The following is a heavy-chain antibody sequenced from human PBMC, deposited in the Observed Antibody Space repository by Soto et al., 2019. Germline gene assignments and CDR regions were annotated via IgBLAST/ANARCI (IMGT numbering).Heavy chain of an antibody. Sequence: QLQLQESGPGLVKPSETLSLTCTVSGGSISTSSYFWGWIRQPPGKGLEWIGSIYYSGSTYYNPSLKSRVTIPVDTSKNPFSLKLSSVTAADTAVYYCARDYDSSGDYWGQGTLVTVSS. CDR1: GGSISTSSYF. V-gene: IGHV4-39*01. D-gene: IGHD3-22*01. CDR2: IYYSGST. J-gene: IGHJ4*02. CDR3: ARDYDSSGDY.